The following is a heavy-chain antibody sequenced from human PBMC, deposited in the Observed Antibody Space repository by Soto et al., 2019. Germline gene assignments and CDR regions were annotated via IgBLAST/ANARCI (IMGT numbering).Heavy chain of an antibody. CDR3: AKNGQPPYYYYGMDV. CDR2: VSGYNGDT. CDR1: GYTFTRYG. J-gene: IGHJ6*02. D-gene: IGHD2-8*01. Sequence: ASVKVSCKASGYTFTRYGISWVRQAPGQGLEWMGWVSGYNGDTKYAQKFQGRVTMTVDTSTTTAYMELRSLTSDDRAVYYCAKNGQPPYYYYGMDVWGQGTTVTVSS. V-gene: IGHV1-18*01.